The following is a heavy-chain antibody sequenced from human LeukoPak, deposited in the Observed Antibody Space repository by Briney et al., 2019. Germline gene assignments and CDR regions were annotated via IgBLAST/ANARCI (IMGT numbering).Heavy chain of an antibody. CDR1: GDSISNSSHY. V-gene: IGHV4-39*01. D-gene: IGHD3-3*01. Sequence: PSETLSLTCTVSGDSISNSSHYWGWIRQPPGKGLEWIGSIYDSGSTYYNPSLKSRVTIPVDTSKNQFSLKLSSVTAADTAVYYCARLFGSVVTNWFDPWGQGSLVTVSS. J-gene: IGHJ5*02. CDR2: IYDSGST. CDR3: ARLFGSVVTNWFDP.